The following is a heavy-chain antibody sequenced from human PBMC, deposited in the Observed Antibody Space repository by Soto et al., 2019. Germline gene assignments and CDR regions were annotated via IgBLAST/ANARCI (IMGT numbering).Heavy chain of an antibody. Sequence: SETLSLPCAVSGGSFRGYFWSWIRQSPAKGLEWIGEINDSGNTYYNPYFKSRLTISVDTSTSQISLRLTSVTAADSAVYYCQGGDFWGQGTRVPVSS. CDR2: INDSGNT. V-gene: IGHV4-34*01. D-gene: IGHD3-16*01. CDR1: GGSFRGYF. J-gene: IGHJ4*02. CDR3: QGGDF.